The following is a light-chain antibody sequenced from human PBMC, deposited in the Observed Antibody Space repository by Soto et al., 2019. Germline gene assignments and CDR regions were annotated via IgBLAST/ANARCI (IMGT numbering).Light chain of an antibody. CDR2: DAS. J-gene: IGKJ1*01. V-gene: IGKV3-15*01. Sequence: EIVMTQSPATLSVSPGERATLSCRASQSVSSNLAWYQQKPGQAPRLLIYDASTRATGIPARFSGSGSGTEFTLTISSLQSEDFAVYYCQQYNYWPPWTFGQWTKVEIK. CDR1: QSVSSN. CDR3: QQYNYWPPWT.